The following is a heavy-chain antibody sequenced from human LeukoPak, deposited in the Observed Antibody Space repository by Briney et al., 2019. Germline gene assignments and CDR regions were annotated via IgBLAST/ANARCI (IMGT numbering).Heavy chain of an antibody. D-gene: IGHD3-22*01. Sequence: ASVKVSCKASGYTFTSYGISWVRQAPGQGLEWMGWISAYNCNTNYAQKLQGRVTMTTDTSTSTAYMELRRLRSDDTAVYYCARDPPGNYYDSSGYSVYFDYWGQGTLVTVSS. CDR3: ARDPPGNYYDSSGYSVYFDY. CDR1: GYTFTSYG. J-gene: IGHJ4*02. CDR2: ISAYNCNT. V-gene: IGHV1-18*01.